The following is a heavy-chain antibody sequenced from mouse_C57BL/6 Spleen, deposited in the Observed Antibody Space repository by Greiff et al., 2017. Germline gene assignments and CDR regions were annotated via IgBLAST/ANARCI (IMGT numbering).Heavy chain of an antibody. D-gene: IGHD1-1*01. Sequence: LVESGAELVKPGASVKLSCKASGYTFTEYTIHWVKQRSGQGLEWIGWFYPGSGSIKYNEKFKDKATLTADKSSSTVYMELSRLTSEDSAVYFCARHEVGFTTVVEGFDYWGQGTTLTVSS. J-gene: IGHJ2*01. CDR1: GYTFTEYT. CDR3: ARHEVGFTTVVEGFDY. V-gene: IGHV1-62-2*01. CDR2: FYPGSGSI.